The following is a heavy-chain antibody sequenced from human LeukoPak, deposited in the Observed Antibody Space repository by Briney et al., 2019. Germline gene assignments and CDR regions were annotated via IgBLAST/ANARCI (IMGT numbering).Heavy chain of an antibody. V-gene: IGHV4-34*12. CDR3: ARESFEYSSSVGHFDY. D-gene: IGHD6-6*01. CDR1: GYSLTNHY. CDR2: ILHTGST. J-gene: IGHJ4*02. Sequence: SETLSLTCAVSGYSLTNHYWIWIRQPPGKGLEWIGEILHTGSTNYNPSFKSRVTISIDTSKNQFSLKLSSVTAADTAVYYCARESFEYSSSVGHFDYWGQGTLVTVSS.